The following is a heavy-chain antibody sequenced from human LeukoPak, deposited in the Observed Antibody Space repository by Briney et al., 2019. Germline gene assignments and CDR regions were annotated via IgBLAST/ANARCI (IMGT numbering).Heavy chain of an antibody. V-gene: IGHV3-33*06. D-gene: IGHD5-18*01. CDR3: AKKQVQLWFPTYFDY. CDR1: GFTFNNYG. CDR2: IWYDGSNK. Sequence: GGSLRLSCAASGFTFNNYGMHWVRQAPGKGLEWMALIWYDGSNKYYADSVKGRFTISRDNSKNTLYLQMNSLRAEDTAVYYCAKKQVQLWFPTYFDYWGQGTLVTVSS. J-gene: IGHJ4*02.